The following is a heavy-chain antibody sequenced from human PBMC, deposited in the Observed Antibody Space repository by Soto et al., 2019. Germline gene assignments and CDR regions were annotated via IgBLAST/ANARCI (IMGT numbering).Heavy chain of an antibody. CDR3: ARRNADLVHFDY. Sequence: QLQLQESGPGLVKPSETLSLPCTVSGGSISCSSYYWGWISQPPRKGLEWMGSIYYSERTYYNPTGKSRVAISEDKYKNQLSLKLSSVKAAATSVYSGARRNADLVHFDYWGQGTLVTVSS. CDR2: IYYSERT. V-gene: IGHV4-39*01. CDR1: GGSISCSSYY. D-gene: IGHD2-21*01. J-gene: IGHJ4*02.